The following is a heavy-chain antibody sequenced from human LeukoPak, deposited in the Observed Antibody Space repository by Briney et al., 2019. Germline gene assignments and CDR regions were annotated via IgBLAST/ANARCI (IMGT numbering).Heavy chain of an antibody. J-gene: IGHJ3*02. CDR2: INHSGST. Sequence: SETLSLTCAVYGGSFSGYYWSWLRQPPGKGLEWIGEINHSGSTNYNPSLKSRVTISVDTSKNQFSLKLSSVTAADTAVYYCARGPSSMTMEVERGEFDIWGQGTMDTVSS. CDR3: ARGPSSMTMEVERGEFDI. V-gene: IGHV4-34*01. D-gene: IGHD4/OR15-4a*01. CDR1: GGSFSGYY.